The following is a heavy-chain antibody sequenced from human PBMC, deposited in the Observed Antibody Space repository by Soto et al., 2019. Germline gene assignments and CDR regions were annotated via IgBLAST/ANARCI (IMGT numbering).Heavy chain of an antibody. J-gene: IGHJ4*02. D-gene: IGHD2-2*01. CDR2: TYYRSKWYN. CDR3: ARSRYCSSTSCYAFDY. V-gene: IGHV6-1*01. CDR1: GDSVSSNSAA. Sequence: PSQTLSLTCAISGDSVSSNSAAWNWIRQSPSRGLEWLGRTYYRSKWYNDYAESVKSRITINPDTSKNQFSLQLNSVTPEDTAVYYCARSRYCSSTSCYAFDYWGQGTLVTVSS.